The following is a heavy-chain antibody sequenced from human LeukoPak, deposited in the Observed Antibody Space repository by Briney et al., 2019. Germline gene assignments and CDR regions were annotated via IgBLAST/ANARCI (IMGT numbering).Heavy chain of an antibody. CDR2: ISGSGGSA. D-gene: IGHD3-22*01. CDR3: AKDPDSSGYYFGYYFDP. Sequence: GGSLRLSCAASGFTFSSYAMSWVRQAPGKGLEWVSAISGSGGSAYYADSVKGRFTISRDNSKNTLYLQMNSLRAEDTAVYYCAKDPDSSGYYFGYYFDPWGQGTLVTVSS. CDR1: GFTFSSYA. J-gene: IGHJ4*02. V-gene: IGHV3-23*01.